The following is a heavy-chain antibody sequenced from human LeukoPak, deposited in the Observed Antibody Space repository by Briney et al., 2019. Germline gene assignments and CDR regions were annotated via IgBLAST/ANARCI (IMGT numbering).Heavy chain of an antibody. J-gene: IGHJ4*02. D-gene: IGHD3-10*01. CDR1: GFIFSSYS. CDR2: ITSGSNTI. V-gene: IGHV3-48*02. Sequence: GGSLRLSCAASGFIFSSYSMNWVRQAPGKGLEWISYITSGSNTIYYADSVKGRFTISRDNAKNSLYLQMNGLRDEDTAVYYCARATNYGSGLTRNFDYWGQGTLVTVSS. CDR3: ARATNYGSGLTRNFDY.